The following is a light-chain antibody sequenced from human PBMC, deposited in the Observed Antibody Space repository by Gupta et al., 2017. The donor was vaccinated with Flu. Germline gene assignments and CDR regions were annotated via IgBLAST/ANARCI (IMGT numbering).Light chain of an antibody. CDR2: EVS. V-gene: IGLV2-14*01. Sequence: SSDVGGYNYVSWYQQHPGKAPKLMIYEVSNRPSGVSNRFSGSKSGNTASLTISGLQAEDEADYYCSSYTGSSTHVVFGGGTKLTVL. CDR3: SSYTGSSTHVV. J-gene: IGLJ2*01. CDR1: SSDVGGYNY.